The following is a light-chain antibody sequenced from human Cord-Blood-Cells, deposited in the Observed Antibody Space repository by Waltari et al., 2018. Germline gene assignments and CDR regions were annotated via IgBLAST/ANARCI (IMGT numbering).Light chain of an antibody. CDR1: QSISSY. CDR3: QQSYSTPRT. CDR2: AAS. V-gene: IGKV1-39*01. J-gene: IGKJ1*01. Sequence: DIKMTQTTSSLSASVGDRVNITCRASQSISSYLNWYQQKPGKAPKLLIYAASSLQSGVPSRFSGSGSGTDFTLTISSLQPEDFATYYCQQSYSTPRTFGQGTKVEIK.